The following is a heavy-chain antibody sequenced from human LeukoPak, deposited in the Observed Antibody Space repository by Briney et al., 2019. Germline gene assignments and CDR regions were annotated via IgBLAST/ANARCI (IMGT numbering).Heavy chain of an antibody. CDR1: GFTFSSYA. CDR2: ISGSGGST. Sequence: GGSLRLSCAASGFTFSSYAMSWVRQAPGKRLEWVSAISGSGGSTYYADSVKGRFTISRDNSKNTLYLQMNSLRAEDTAVYYCAKEVSDRGFGVDTNWFDPWGQGTLVTVSS. J-gene: IGHJ5*02. CDR3: AKEVSDRGFGVDTNWFDP. D-gene: IGHD3-3*01. V-gene: IGHV3-23*01.